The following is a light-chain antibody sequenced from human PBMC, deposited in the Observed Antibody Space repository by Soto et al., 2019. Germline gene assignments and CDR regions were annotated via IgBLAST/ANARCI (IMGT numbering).Light chain of an antibody. V-gene: IGKV3-20*01. Sequence: EIVLAQSPGTLSLSPGERATLSCRASQSVTNSFLAWYQQKPGQAPRLLIYGASSRATGIPDRFTGSGSGTDCTITISRLEPEDFAVYYCQQYVSSPWAFGQGTKVEI. CDR1: QSVTNSF. CDR2: GAS. CDR3: QQYVSSPWA. J-gene: IGKJ1*01.